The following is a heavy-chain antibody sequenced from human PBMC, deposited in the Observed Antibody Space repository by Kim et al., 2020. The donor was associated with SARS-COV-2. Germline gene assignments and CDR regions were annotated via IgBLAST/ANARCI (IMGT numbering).Heavy chain of an antibody. Sequence: STNYNPSLQCRVLMSIDTSKNHFSLKLSSVTAADTAVYYCAREMLHNWFDPWGQGTLVTVSS. V-gene: IGHV4-61*03. CDR2: ST. CDR3: AREMLHNWFDP. J-gene: IGHJ5*02. D-gene: IGHD2-15*01.